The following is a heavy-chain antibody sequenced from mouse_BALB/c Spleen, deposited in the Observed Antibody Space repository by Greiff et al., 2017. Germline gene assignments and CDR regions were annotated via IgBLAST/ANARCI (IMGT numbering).Heavy chain of an antibody. CDR3: ARYDYDGTWFAY. CDR1: GFTFSSYG. J-gene: IGHJ3*01. V-gene: IGHV5-6-3*01. Sequence: EVHLVESGGGLVQPGGSLKLSCAASGFTFSSYGMSWVRQTPDKRLVLVATINSNGGSTYYPDSVKGRFTISRDNAKNTLYLQMSSLKSEDTAMYYCARYDYDGTWFAYWGQGTLVTVSA. CDR2: INSNGGST. D-gene: IGHD2-4*01.